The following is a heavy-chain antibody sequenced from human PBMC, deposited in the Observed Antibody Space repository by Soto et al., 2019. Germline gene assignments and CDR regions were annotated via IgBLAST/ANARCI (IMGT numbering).Heavy chain of an antibody. CDR3: IRVVEAATRHTDSDS. J-gene: IGHJ4*02. Sequence: SGTLPITCDVSGGSSDNRQSFSEWVMQTHAKVLESMGSFYDSGEAYYCRSLESRVTVSVDTSNNQRSLRVNSATAADTAVYSCIRVVEAATRHTDSDSWGQGILV. V-gene: IGHV4-39*01. CDR1: GGSSDNRQSF. D-gene: IGHD2-15*01. CDR2: FYDSGEA.